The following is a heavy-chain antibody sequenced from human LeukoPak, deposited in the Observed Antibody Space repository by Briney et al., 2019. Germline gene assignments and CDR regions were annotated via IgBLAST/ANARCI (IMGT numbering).Heavy chain of an antibody. CDR2: ISATGGT. CDR1: GFTFTGYA. J-gene: IGHJ4*02. CDR3: ARERAEVGVPYFDY. Sequence: GGSLRLSCAESGFTFTGYAMSWVRQAPGRGLEWVSGISATGGTFYSDSVKGRFTISRDNSKNTLYLQMNSLSGEDTAVYYCARERAEVGVPYFDYWGKGTLVTVSS. D-gene: IGHD2-8*01. V-gene: IGHV3-23*01.